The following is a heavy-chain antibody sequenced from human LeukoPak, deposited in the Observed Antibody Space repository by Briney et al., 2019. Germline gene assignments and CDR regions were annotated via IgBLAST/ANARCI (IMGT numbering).Heavy chain of an antibody. D-gene: IGHD4-11*01. CDR1: GYSFTSYW. J-gene: IGHJ4*02. CDR3: ARHDFNDYWQGYSPPDY. V-gene: IGHV5-51*01. CDR2: IYPGDSDT. Sequence: GESLKISCKGSGYSFTSYWIGWVRQMPGKGLEWMGIIYPGDSDTRYSPSFQGQVTIPADRSISTAYLQWSSLKASDTAMYYCARHDFNDYWQGYSPPDYWGQGTLVTVSS.